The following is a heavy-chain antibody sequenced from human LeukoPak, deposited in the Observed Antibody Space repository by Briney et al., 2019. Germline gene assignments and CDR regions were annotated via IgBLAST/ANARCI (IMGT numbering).Heavy chain of an antibody. V-gene: IGHV3-48*02. CDR2: ISSSSSTI. CDR1: GFTFSNYG. J-gene: IGHJ6*02. D-gene: IGHD3-9*01. Sequence: PGGPLRLSCVASGFTFSNYGMNWVRQAPGKGLEWVSYISSSSSTIYYADSVKGRLTISRDNAKNSLYLEMNSLRDEDTAVYYCARDALRYFDPDVWGQGTTVTVSS. CDR3: ARDALRYFDPDV.